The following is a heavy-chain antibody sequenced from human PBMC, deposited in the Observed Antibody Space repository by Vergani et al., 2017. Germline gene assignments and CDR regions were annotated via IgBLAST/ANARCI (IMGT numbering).Heavy chain of an antibody. CDR1: GITFWKFG. CDR3: TKGSVKSHDNAGHGYVPYTGYER. V-gene: IGHV3-9*01. D-gene: IGHD5-12*01. CDR2: ISWNSGAV. Sequence: EVDLLESGGGLAQPGGSLRLSCEASGITFWKFGMHWVRQGPGKGLEWVSGISWNSGAVDYADSVRGRFTISRDKAKNSLFLEMNSLRFEDTAVYFCTKGSVKSHDNAGHGYVPYTGYERWGQRALGTGSS. J-gene: IGHJ3*01.